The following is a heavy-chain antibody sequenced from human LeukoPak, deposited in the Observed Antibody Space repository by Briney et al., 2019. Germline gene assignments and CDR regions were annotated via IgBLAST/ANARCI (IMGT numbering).Heavy chain of an antibody. J-gene: IGHJ4*02. CDR2: ISSSSSYI. Sequence: PGGSLRLSCAASGFTFSSYSMNWVRQAPGKGLEWVSSISSSSSYIYYADSVKGRFTISRDNAKNSLYLQMNSLRAEDTAVYYCARDLLRSYYYDSSGQYHFDYWGQGTLVTVSS. V-gene: IGHV3-21*01. CDR1: GFTFSSYS. CDR3: ARDLLRSYYYDSSGQYHFDY. D-gene: IGHD3-22*01.